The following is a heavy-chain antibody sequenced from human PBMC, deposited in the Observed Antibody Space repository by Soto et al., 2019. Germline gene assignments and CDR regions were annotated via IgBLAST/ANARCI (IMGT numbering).Heavy chain of an antibody. CDR2: INPFDGSA. D-gene: IGHD6-19*01. J-gene: IGHJ4*02. V-gene: IGHV1-46*04. CDR3: ARDYLSSMTSLIYFDY. CDR1: GYNFISHH. Sequence: QVQLVQSGVEVTQPGASVRLSCKASGYNFISHHIHWVRQAPGQGLEWMGFINPFDGSATHAQKLPRRSIMTRDKTGRTVSMDLTLLRTQDAAVHYWARDYLSSMTSLIYFDYWGPGALVTASA.